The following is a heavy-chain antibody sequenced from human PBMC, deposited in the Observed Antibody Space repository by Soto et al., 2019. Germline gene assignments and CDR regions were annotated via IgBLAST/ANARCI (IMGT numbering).Heavy chain of an antibody. D-gene: IGHD6-6*01. CDR3: AKGRFRSSSYYFDY. CDR1: GFALTTFA. Sequence: GGSLRLSCAASGFALTTFAITGVPQAPGKGLEWVSTLSGSGHYTYYADSVKGRFTISRDTSRNTLYLEMNTLRAEDTAVYYCAKGRFRSSSYYFDYWGQGTLVTVSS. CDR2: LSGSGHYT. J-gene: IGHJ4*02. V-gene: IGHV3-23*01.